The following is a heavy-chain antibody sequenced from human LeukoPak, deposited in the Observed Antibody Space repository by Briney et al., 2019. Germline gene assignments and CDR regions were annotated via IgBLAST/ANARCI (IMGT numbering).Heavy chain of an antibody. Sequence: SETLSLTCTVSGGSINSTSYYWGWIRQPPGKGLEWIGSIYYGGSTYYNPSLKSRVTILVDVDTSKNQFSLKLSSVTAADTAVYYCARGKAVTMIVVVTNYYYYYMDVWGKGTTVTVSS. J-gene: IGHJ6*03. V-gene: IGHV4-39*07. CDR3: ARGKAVTMIVVVTNYYYYYMDV. CDR1: GGSINSTSYY. D-gene: IGHD3-22*01. CDR2: IYYGGST.